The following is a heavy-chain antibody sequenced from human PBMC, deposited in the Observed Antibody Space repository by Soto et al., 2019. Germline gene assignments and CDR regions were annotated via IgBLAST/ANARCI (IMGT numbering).Heavy chain of an antibody. CDR1: GFSFNTYS. CDR2: ISSSSSTI. J-gene: IGHJ6*02. D-gene: IGHD3-3*01. CDR3: ARDRFWSGAYYYYGMDV. Sequence: EVQLVESGGRLVQPGWSLRLSCAASGFSFNTYSMNWVRQAPGKGLEWVSFISSSSSTIDYADSVKGRFTISRDNAKNSLYLQMNSLRDEDTAVYYCARDRFWSGAYYYYGMDVWGQWTTVTVSS. V-gene: IGHV3-48*02.